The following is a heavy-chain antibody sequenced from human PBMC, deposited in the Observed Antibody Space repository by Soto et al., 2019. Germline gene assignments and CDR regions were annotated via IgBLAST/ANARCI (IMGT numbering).Heavy chain of an antibody. D-gene: IGHD6-13*01. V-gene: IGHV3-23*01. J-gene: IGHJ5*02. CDR1: GFALASHA. CDR3: ASRGDSLSWYWFDP. Sequence: EVQLLESGGGLVQPGGSLRLSCEASGFALASHAMSWVRQARGKGLEWISSSTNGGGTSYYADSVMGRFTISRDNSKNTLYLQMDSLRGEDGAVDYCASRGDSLSWYWFDPWGQGTLVIVSS. CDR2: STNGGGTS.